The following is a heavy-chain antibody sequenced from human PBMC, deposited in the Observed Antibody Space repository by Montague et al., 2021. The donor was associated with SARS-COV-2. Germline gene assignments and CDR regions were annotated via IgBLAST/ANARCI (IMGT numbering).Heavy chain of an antibody. CDR3: ARLGAITLVRGITKADFSNYGMDV. J-gene: IGHJ6*02. D-gene: IGHD3-10*01. CDR1: SGSLRGYY. CDR2: INHSGST. V-gene: IGHV4-34*01. Sequence: SETLSLTCAVSSGSLRGYYWSWIRQPPGKGLEWIGEINHSGSTTYNPSLESRVSISVDTSNKQFSLKVTSVTAADTAVYYCARLGAITLVRGITKADFSNYGMDVWGQGTTVTVSS.